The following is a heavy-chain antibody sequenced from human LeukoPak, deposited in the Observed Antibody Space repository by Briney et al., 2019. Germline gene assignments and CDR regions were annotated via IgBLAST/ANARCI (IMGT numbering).Heavy chain of an antibody. D-gene: IGHD3-22*01. J-gene: IGHJ3*02. CDR1: GYTFTSYD. Sequence: GASVKVSCKASGYTFTSYDINWVRQATGQGLEWMGWMNPNSGNTGYAQKFQGRVTITRNTSISTAYMGLSSLRSEDTAVYYCARGLGEKYYYDSSGYQYAFDIWGQGTMVTVSS. CDR2: MNPNSGNT. CDR3: ARGLGEKYYYDSSGYQYAFDI. V-gene: IGHV1-8*03.